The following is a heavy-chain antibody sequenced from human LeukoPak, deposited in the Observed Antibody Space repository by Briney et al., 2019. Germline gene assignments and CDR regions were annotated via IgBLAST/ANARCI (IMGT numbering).Heavy chain of an antibody. CDR1: GCTFSNYW. J-gene: IGHJ4*02. CDR3: ARGGNYDILTGYIFDY. V-gene: IGHV3-7*03. Sequence: PGGSLRLSCAASGCTFSNYWMSWVRQAPGKGLEWVANIKHDGGDKHYVDSVKGRFTIARDSAKNSLNLQMNSLRAEDTAVYYCARGGNYDILTGYIFDYWGQGTLVTVSS. CDR2: IKHDGGDK. D-gene: IGHD3-9*01.